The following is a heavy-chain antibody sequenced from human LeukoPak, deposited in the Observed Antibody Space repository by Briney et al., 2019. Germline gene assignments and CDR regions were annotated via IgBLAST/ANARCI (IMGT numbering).Heavy chain of an antibody. V-gene: IGHV4-59*01. CDR1: GGSISGYY. D-gene: IGHD6-19*01. CDR3: ASERVRDSSGWYY. Sequence: SETLSLTCTVSGGSISGYYWTWIRQPPGKGLEWIGYIYYSGSTNYNPSLKSRVTISVDTSKNQFSLKLSSVTAADTAVYYCASERVRDSSGWYYWGQGTLVTVSS. J-gene: IGHJ4*02. CDR2: IYYSGST.